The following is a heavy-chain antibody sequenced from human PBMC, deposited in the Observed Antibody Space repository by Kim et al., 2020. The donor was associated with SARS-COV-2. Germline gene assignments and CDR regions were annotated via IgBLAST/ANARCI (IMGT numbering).Heavy chain of an antibody. CDR3: ARDFGQYSSSWYSGVGGPNWFDP. CDR1: GYTFTSYG. CDR2: ISAYNGNT. D-gene: IGHD6-13*01. J-gene: IGHJ5*02. Sequence: ASVKVSCKASGYTFTSYGISWVRQAPGQGLEWMGWISAYNGNTNYAQKLQGRVTVTTDTSTSTAYMELRSLRSDGTAVYYCARDFGQYSSSWYSGVGGPNWFDPWGQGTLVTVSS. V-gene: IGHV1-18*01.